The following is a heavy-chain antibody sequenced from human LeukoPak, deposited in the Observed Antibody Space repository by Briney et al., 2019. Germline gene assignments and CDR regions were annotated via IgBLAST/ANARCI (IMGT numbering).Heavy chain of an antibody. CDR2: IYYGGSP. J-gene: IGHJ6*03. CDR3: ARSEYVSSGFYDYYYYMDV. CDR1: GGSISTTTNS. D-gene: IGHD3-22*01. V-gene: IGHV4-39*01. Sequence: SETLSLTCNVSGGSISTTTNSWGWAWIRQRPTKGLEWIGSIYYGGSPYYTSSLKSRVTISVDTSKNQFSLKLASLTAADTAVYFCARSEYVSSGFYDYYYYMDVWGKGTTVTVSS.